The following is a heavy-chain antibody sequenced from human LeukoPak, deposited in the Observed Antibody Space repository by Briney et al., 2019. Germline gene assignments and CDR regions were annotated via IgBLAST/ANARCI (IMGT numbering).Heavy chain of an antibody. CDR1: GYSFSTYY. V-gene: IGHV1-46*01. J-gene: IGHJ4*02. CDR3: ARANGGGLDY. D-gene: IGHD3-10*01. CDR2: IHPTDGST. Sequence: ASVKVSCKASGYSFSTYYMHWVRQAPGQGLEWLGIIHPTDGSTSYTQKIQGRVTMTRDTATGTVYLELSSLRSEDTAVYWCARANGGGLDYWGQGTLITVSS.